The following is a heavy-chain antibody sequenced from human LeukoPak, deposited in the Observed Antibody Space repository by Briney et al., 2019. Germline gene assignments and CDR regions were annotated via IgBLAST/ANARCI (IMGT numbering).Heavy chain of an antibody. D-gene: IGHD2-21*01. CDR2: IYSSGST. CDR3: ARDSYCGGECYYSY. V-gene: IGHV4-59*10. CDR1: GGSFSGYY. J-gene: IGHJ4*02. Sequence: SETLSLTCAAYGGSFSGYYWSWLRQPAGKGLEWIGRIYSSGSTKYNPSLKSRVTISVDTSKNKSSLKLSSVTAADTAVYYCARDSYCGGECYYSYWGQGTLVTVSS.